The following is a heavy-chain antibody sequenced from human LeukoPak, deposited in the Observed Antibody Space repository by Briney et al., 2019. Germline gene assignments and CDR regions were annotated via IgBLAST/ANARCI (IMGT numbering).Heavy chain of an antibody. V-gene: IGHV1-18*01. J-gene: IGHJ4*02. Sequence: ASVKASCKASGYTFTSYGISWVRQAPGQGLEWMGWISAYNGNTNYAQKLQGRVTMTTDTSTSTAYMELRSLRSDDTAVYYCARDKRSYSSGWAFDYWGQGTLVTVSS. CDR1: GYTFTSYG. CDR3: ARDKRSYSSGWAFDY. D-gene: IGHD6-19*01. CDR2: ISAYNGNT.